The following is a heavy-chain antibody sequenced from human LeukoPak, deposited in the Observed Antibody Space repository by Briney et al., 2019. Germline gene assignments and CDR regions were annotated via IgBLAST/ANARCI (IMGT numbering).Heavy chain of an antibody. CDR2: IYYSGST. CDR3: ARFPGLYYGMDV. D-gene: IGHD3-16*01. CDR1: GGSISSSSYY. J-gene: IGHJ6*02. V-gene: IGHV4-39*01. Sequence: SETLSLTCTVSGGSISSSSYYWGWIRQPPGEGLEWIGSIYYSGSTYYNPSLKSRVTISVGTSKNQFSLRLSSVTAADTAVYYCARFPGLYYGMDVWGQGTTVTVSS.